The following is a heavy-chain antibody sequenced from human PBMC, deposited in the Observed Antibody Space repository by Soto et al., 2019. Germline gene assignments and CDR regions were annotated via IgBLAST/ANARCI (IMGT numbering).Heavy chain of an antibody. J-gene: IGHJ4*02. CDR1: GGSISSGGYY. D-gene: IGHD3-9*01. V-gene: IGHV4-31*03. CDR2: IFYSGST. Sequence: SETLSLTCTVSGGSISSGGYYWSWIRQHPGRGLEWIGYIFYSGSTSYNPSLMSRLTISVDTSKTRFSLTLSSVTAADTAVYFCARENYNSLTGYSYFDDWGQGTLVTVAS. CDR3: ARENYNSLTGYSYFDD.